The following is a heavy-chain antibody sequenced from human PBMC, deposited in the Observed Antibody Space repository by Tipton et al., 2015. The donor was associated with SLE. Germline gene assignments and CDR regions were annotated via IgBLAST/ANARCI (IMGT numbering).Heavy chain of an antibody. CDR3: ARRSITMIVVVITSAFDI. D-gene: IGHD3-22*01. V-gene: IGHV4-34*01. CDR2: INHSGST. J-gene: IGHJ3*02. Sequence: TLSLTCAVYGGSFSGYYWSWIRQPPGKGLEWIGEINHSGSTNYNPSLKSRVTISVDTSKNQFSLNLSSVTAADTAVYYCARRSITMIVVVITSAFDIWGQGTMVTVSS. CDR1: GGSFSGYY.